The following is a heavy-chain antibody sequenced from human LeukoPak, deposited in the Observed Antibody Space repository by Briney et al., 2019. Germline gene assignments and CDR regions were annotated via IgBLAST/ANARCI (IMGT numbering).Heavy chain of an antibody. CDR3: ARRLGLGFGEYSNNWFDP. V-gene: IGHV3-7*01. D-gene: IGHD3-10*01. CDR2: IQEDGSEK. CDR1: GFTFSGYW. Sequence: GGSLRLSCAVSGFTFSGYWMTWGRQAPGKGLEWVANIQEDGSEKYYVDSVKGRFTISRDNAKNSLYLQMNSLRAEDTAVYYCARRLGLGFGEYSNNWFDPWGQGTLVTVSS. J-gene: IGHJ5*02.